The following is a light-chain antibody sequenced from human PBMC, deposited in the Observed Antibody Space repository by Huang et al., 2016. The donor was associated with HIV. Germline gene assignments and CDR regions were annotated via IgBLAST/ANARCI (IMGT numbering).Light chain of an antibody. V-gene: IGKV3-20*01. J-gene: IGKJ1*01. CDR3: QQYGSSLA. CDR2: GAS. CDR1: QSVFNNNY. Sequence: EIVLTQSPGILSLSPGESATLSCRASQSVFNNNYLAWYQQNPGQAPRLLIFGASSTATGISDRFRGSGSGTDFTLTISRLEPEDFAVYYCQQYGSSLAFGPGTKVEIK.